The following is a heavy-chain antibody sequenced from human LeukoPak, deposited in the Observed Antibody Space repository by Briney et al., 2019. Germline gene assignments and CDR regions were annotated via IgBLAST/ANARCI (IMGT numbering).Heavy chain of an antibody. Sequence: GGSLRLSCAASGFTFSSYGMHWVRQAPGKGLEWVAVIWYDGSNKYYADSVKGRFTISRDNSKNTLCLQMNSLRAEDTAVYYCAREIPGGGNCDYWGQGTLVTVSS. CDR2: IWYDGSNK. CDR3: AREIPGGGNCDY. V-gene: IGHV3-33*01. CDR1: GFTFSSYG. D-gene: IGHD1-26*01. J-gene: IGHJ4*02.